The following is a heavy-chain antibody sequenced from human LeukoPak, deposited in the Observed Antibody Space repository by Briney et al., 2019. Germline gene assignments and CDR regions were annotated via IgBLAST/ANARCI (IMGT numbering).Heavy chain of an antibody. CDR3: ARVPGDSGSFLFDY. D-gene: IGHD1-26*01. CDR1: GGSISSHY. Sequence: SETLSLTCTVSGGSISSHYWSWIRQPPGKGLEWIGYIYYSGSTNYNPSLKSRVTISVDTSKNQFSLKLSSVAAADTAVYYCARVPGDSGSFLFDYWGQGTLVTVSS. J-gene: IGHJ4*02. CDR2: IYYSGST. V-gene: IGHV4-59*11.